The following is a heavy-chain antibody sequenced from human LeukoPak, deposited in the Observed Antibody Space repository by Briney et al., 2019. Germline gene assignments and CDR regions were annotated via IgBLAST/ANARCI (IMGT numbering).Heavy chain of an antibody. V-gene: IGHV1-8*01. CDR1: GYTFTSYD. CDR3: ARVIGSSWSNWFGP. Sequence: ASVKVSCKASGYTFTSYDINWVRQATGQGLEWMGWMNPNSGNTGYAQKFQGRVTMTRNTSISTAYMELSSLRSEDTAVYYCARVIGSSWSNWFGPWGQGTLVTVSS. CDR2: MNPNSGNT. D-gene: IGHD6-13*01. J-gene: IGHJ5*02.